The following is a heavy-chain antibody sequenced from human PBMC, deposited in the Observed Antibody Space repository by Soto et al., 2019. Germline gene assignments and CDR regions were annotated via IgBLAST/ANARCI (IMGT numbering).Heavy chain of an antibody. CDR1: GYSITNGYY. J-gene: IGHJ4*02. D-gene: IGHD1-1*01. CDR2: IYHSGNT. V-gene: IGHV4-38-2*01. Sequence: SETLCLTCAVSGYSITNGYYWGWVRQHPGKGLEWIGSIYHSGNTYYNPSLKSRVTISVDRSKNQFSLKLSSVTAADTAVYYCARAGGTGEIDYLGQGILVSVPP. CDR3: ARAGGTGEIDY.